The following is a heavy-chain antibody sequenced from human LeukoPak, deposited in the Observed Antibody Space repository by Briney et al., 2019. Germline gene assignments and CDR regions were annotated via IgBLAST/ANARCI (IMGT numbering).Heavy chain of an antibody. Sequence: TSETLSLTCTVSGGSISSSSYYWGWIRQPPGKGLEWIGSIYYSGSTYYNPSLKSRVTISVDTSKNQFSLKLSSVTAADTAVYYCARPDTTMGSPFDYWGQGTLLTVSS. CDR3: ARPDTTMGSPFDY. D-gene: IGHD5-18*01. CDR2: IYYSGST. J-gene: IGHJ4*02. V-gene: IGHV4-39*01. CDR1: GGSISSSSYY.